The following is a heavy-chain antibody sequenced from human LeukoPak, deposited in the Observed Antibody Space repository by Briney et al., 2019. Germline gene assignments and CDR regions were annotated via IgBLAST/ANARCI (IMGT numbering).Heavy chain of an antibody. V-gene: IGHV1-24*01. CDR1: GYTLTELS. Sequence: ASVKVSCKVSGYTLTELSMHWVRQAPGKGLEWMGGFDPEDGETIYAQKFQGRVTMTEDTSTDTAYMELSSLRSEDTAVYYCATDPFRWVQSHLDYWGQGTLVTVSS. J-gene: IGHJ4*02. D-gene: IGHD5-18*01. CDR3: ATDPFRWVQSHLDY. CDR2: FDPEDGET.